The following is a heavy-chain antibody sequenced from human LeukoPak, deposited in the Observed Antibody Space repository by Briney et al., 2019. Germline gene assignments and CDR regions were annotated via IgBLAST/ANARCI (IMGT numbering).Heavy chain of an antibody. J-gene: IGHJ3*02. D-gene: IGHD2-15*01. CDR3: ARACSGGSCYGAFDI. V-gene: IGHV4-30-4*01. CDR2: IYDSGST. CDR1: GASIRSGDYY. Sequence: SETLSLTCTVSGASIRSGDYYWSWIRQPPGRGLEWIGYIYDSGSTYYNPSPKSRITISVATSENRFSLKLSSVTATDTAVYYCARACSGGSCYGAFDIWGQGTTVTVSS.